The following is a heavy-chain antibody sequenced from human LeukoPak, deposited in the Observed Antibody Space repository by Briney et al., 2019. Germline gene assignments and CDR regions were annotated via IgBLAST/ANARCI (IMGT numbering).Heavy chain of an antibody. V-gene: IGHV1-69*04. J-gene: IGHJ4*02. CDR2: IIPILGIA. CDR3: ARSSSGWYVYNY. CDR1: GGTFSSYA. Sequence: SVKVSCKASGGTFSSYAISWVRQAPGQGLEWMGRIIPILGIANYAQKSQGRVTITADKSTSTAYMELSSLRSEDTAVYYCARSSSGWYVYNYWGQGTLVTVSS. D-gene: IGHD6-19*01.